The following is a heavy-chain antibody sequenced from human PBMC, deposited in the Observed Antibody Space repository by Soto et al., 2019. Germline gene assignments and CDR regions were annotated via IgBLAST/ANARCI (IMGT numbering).Heavy chain of an antibody. Sequence: GGSLRLSCAASGFTFSNAWMSWVRQAPGKGLEWVGRIKSKTDGETTDYAAPVKGRFAISRDDSKNTLDLQMNSLKTDHTAVYYCTPVIPMLINLGQGTLVTVSS. D-gene: IGHD3-16*01. CDR2: IKSKTDGETT. J-gene: IGHJ4*02. V-gene: IGHV3-15*01. CDR1: GFTFSNAW. CDR3: TPVIPMLIN.